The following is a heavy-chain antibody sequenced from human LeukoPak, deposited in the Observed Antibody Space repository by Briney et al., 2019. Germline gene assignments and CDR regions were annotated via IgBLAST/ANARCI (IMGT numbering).Heavy chain of an antibody. D-gene: IGHD5-18*01. J-gene: IGHJ5*02. Sequence: SETLSLTCAVYGGSFSGYYWSWIRQPPGKGLEWIGEINHSGSTNYNPSPKSRVTISVDPSKNKFFLKLSAVAAADTAGYYCARVKGDTAMVHNWFDPWGQGTLVSVSS. V-gene: IGHV4-34*01. CDR2: INHSGST. CDR3: ARVKGDTAMVHNWFDP. CDR1: GGSFSGYY.